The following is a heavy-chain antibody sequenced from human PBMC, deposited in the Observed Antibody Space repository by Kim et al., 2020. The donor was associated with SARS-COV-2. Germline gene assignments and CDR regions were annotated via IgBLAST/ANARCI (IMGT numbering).Heavy chain of an antibody. V-gene: IGHV1-18*01. CDR1: GYTFTSYG. CDR2: ISAYNGNT. D-gene: IGHD1-26*01. CDR3: ARDWGYSGSYYSNLPFDY. Sequence: ASVKVSCKASGYTFTSYGISWVRQAPGQGLEWMGWISAYNGNTNYAQKLQGRVTMTTDTSTSTAYMELRSLRSDDTAVYYCARDWGYSGSYYSNLPFDYWGQGTLVTVSS. J-gene: IGHJ4*02.